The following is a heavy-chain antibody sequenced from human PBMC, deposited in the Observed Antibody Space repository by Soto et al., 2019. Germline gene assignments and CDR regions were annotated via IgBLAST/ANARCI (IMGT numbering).Heavy chain of an antibody. D-gene: IGHD2-8*01. CDR3: ARGDSTDCSNGVCSFFYNHDMDV. J-gene: IGHJ6*02. CDR1: GYSFPDYH. CDR2: INPKSGGT. Sequence: ASVKVSCKASGYSFPDYHIHWVRQAPGQGLEWLGRINPKSGGTSTAQKFQGWVTMTTDTSISTASMELTRLASDDTAINYCARGDSTDCSNGVCSFFYNHDMDVWGQGTTVTVSS. V-gene: IGHV1-2*04.